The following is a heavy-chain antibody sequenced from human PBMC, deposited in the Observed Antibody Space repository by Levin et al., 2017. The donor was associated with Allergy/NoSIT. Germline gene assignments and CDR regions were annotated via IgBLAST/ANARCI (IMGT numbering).Heavy chain of an antibody. Sequence: GGSLRLSCAASGFTVSSNYMSWVRQAPGKGLEWVSVIYSGGSTYYADSVKGRFTISRDNSKNTLYLQMNSLRAEDTAVYYCARGYYYDSSGPIDYWGQGTLVTVSS. J-gene: IGHJ4*02. CDR1: GFTVSSNY. CDR2: IYSGGST. V-gene: IGHV3-66*01. D-gene: IGHD3-22*01. CDR3: ARGYYYDSSGPIDY.